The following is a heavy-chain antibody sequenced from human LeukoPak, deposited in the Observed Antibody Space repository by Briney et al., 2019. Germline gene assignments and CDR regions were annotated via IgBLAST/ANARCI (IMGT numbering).Heavy chain of an antibody. V-gene: IGHV4-39*07. CDR2: IYYSGST. CDR3: ASTLYNWNAGGVY. Sequence: PSETLSLTCTVSGGSISSSSYYWGWIRQPPGKGLEWIGSIYYSGSTYYNPSLKSRVTISVDTSKNQFSLKLSSVTAADTAVYYCASTLYNWNAGGVYWGQGTLVTVSS. CDR1: GGSISSSSYY. J-gene: IGHJ4*02. D-gene: IGHD1-20*01.